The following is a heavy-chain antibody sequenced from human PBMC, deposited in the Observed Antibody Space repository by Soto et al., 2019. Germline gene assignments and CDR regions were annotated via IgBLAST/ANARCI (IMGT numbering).Heavy chain of an antibody. CDR3: ARDQMYYYDSSGYPRTDYYYYGMDV. D-gene: IGHD3-22*01. V-gene: IGHV3-74*01. CDR2: INSDGSST. CDR1: GFTFSSYW. Sequence: GGSLRLSCAASGFTFSSYWMHWVRQAPGKGLVWVSRINSDGSSTSYADSVKGRFTISRDNAKNTLYLQMNSLRAEDTAVYYCARDQMYYYDSSGYPRTDYYYYGMDVWGQGTTVTVS. J-gene: IGHJ6*02.